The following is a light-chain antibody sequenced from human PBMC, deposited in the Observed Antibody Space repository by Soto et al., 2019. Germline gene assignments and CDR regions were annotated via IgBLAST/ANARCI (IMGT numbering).Light chain of an antibody. CDR3: LQDYNYPLT. CDR2: SVS. CDR1: QGIRNA. V-gene: IGKV1-6*01. Sequence: AIQMTQSPSSLSASEGDRVTITCRASQGIRNALAWYQQKPGRAPELLIYSVSILQSGVPARFSGSGSGTDFTLTISSLQPEDFATYYCLQDYNYPLTFGQGTKVEI. J-gene: IGKJ1*01.